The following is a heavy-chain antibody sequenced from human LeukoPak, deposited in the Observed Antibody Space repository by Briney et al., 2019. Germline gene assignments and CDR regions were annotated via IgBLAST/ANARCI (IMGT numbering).Heavy chain of an antibody. CDR3: AAGTAVARYYYYYGMDV. V-gene: IGHV3-30-3*01. CDR2: ISYDGSNE. Sequence: PGGSLRLSCAASGFTFSSYAMHWVRQAPGKGQEWVAVISYDGSNEHYADSVKGRFTISRDNSKNTVYLQMNSLRAEDTAVYYCAAGTAVARYYYYYGMDVWGQGTTVTVSS. CDR1: GFTFSSYA. J-gene: IGHJ6*02. D-gene: IGHD1-1*01.